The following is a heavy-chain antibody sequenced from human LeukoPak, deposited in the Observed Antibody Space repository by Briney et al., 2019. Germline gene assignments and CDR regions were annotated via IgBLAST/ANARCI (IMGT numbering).Heavy chain of an antibody. CDR3: ARTHTDSYYYYYYMDV. CDR2: INPNSGGT. J-gene: IGHJ6*03. CDR1: GYTFTSYY. D-gene: IGHD2-21*01. V-gene: IGHV1-2*02. Sequence: ASVKVSCKASGYTFTSYYMHWVRQAPGQGLEWMGWINPNSGGTKYAQKFQGRVTVTRDTSISTVYMELSRLRSDDTAVYYCARTHTDSYYYYYYMDVWGKGTTVTVSS.